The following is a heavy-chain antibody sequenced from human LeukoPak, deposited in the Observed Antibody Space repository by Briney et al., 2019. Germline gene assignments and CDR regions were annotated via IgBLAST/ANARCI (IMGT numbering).Heavy chain of an antibody. CDR3: ARDPLGYCSGGSCYPYYFDY. J-gene: IGHJ4*02. V-gene: IGHV3-30-3*01. CDR1: GFSFRSFA. CDR2: ISYDGSNE. D-gene: IGHD2-15*01. Sequence: GGSLRLSCAASGFSFRSFAMHWVRQAPGKGLEWVTLISYDGSNEYYADSVKGRFTISRDNSKNTLCLQMNSLRAEDTAVFYCARDPLGYCSGGSCYPYYFDYWGQGTLVTVSS.